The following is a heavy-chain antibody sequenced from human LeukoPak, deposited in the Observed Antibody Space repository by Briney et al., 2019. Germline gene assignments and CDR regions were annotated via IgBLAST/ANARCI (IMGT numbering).Heavy chain of an antibody. D-gene: IGHD2-15*01. Sequence: GGSLRLSCAASGFTFRRYWMSWVRQAPGKGLEWVANIKEDGSEKYYVDSVKGRLTISRDNAKNSLSLQIKSLRAEDTAVYYCARQKAVVVVAATPDEDYGDYVDYYYYMDVWGKGTTVTVSS. CDR1: GFTFRRYW. CDR3: ARQKAVVVVAATPDEDYGDYVDYYYYMDV. V-gene: IGHV3-7*01. CDR2: IKEDGSEK. J-gene: IGHJ6*03.